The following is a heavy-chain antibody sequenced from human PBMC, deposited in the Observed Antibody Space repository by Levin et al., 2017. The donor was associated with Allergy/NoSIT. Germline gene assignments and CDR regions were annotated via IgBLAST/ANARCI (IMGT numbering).Heavy chain of an antibody. CDR2: IKSKTDGGTT. CDR3: TTDSLAVAFDY. CDR1: GFTFSNAW. D-gene: IGHD6-19*01. J-gene: IGHJ4*02. V-gene: IGHV3-15*01. Sequence: PGESLKISCAASGFTFSNAWMSWVRQAPGKGLEWVGRIKSKTDGGTTDYAAPVKGRFTISRDDSKNTLYLQMNSLKTEDTAVYYCTTDSLAVAFDYWGQGTLVTVSS.